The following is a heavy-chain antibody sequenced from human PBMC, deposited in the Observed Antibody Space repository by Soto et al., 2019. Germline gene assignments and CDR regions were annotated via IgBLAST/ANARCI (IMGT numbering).Heavy chain of an antibody. D-gene: IGHD7-27*01. Sequence: QVQLVQSGAEVKNPGASVKLSCKASGYIFTNYYIHWVRQAPGQGLEWMAIINPSGGNTNYAQKFQGRVTLARDTFTNTVYMELSSLRSEDTAIYYCARDLTSGDYWGQGTLVTVSS. V-gene: IGHV1-46*01. CDR2: INPSGGNT. CDR1: GYIFTNYY. CDR3: ARDLTSGDY. J-gene: IGHJ4*02.